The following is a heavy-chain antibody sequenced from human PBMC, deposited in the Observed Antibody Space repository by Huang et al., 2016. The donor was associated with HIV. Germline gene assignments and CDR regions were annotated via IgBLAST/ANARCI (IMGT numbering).Heavy chain of an antibody. CDR3: ARNHDCWRGRMFAISYFDV. V-gene: IGHV4-39*01. CDR1: GGSINTGRYY. D-gene: IGHD3-3*01. CDR2: LYYTGKM. Sequence: QMRFQESGPGLVKPSGTLSLTCNVSGGSINTGRYYWGWIRQPPGKGLEWVGRLYYTGKMHHYPSLKGRLTMPGDTSKNQFSLNLSAVTAADTAIYYCARNHDCWRGRMFAISYFDVWGRGTLVTVAS. J-gene: IGHJ2*01.